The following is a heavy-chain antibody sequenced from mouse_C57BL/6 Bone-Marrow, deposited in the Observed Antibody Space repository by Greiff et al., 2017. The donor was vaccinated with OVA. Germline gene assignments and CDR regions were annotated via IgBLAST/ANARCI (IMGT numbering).Heavy chain of an antibody. CDR1: GYTFTSYT. D-gene: IGHD1-1*01. J-gene: IGHJ2*01. V-gene: IGHV1-4*01. Sequence: VKLVESGAELARPGASVKMSCKASGYTFTSYTMHWVKQRPGQGLEWIGYINPSSGYTKYNQKFKDKATLTADKSSSTAYMQLSSLTSEDSAVYYCARLYYGSFYFDYWGQGTTLTVSS. CDR3: ARLYYGSFYFDY. CDR2: INPSSGYT.